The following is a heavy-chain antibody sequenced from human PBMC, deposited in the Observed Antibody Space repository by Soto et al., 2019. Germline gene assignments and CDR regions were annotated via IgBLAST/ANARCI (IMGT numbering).Heavy chain of an antibody. Sequence: QVQLVQSGAEVKKPGSSVKVSCKASGGTFSSYAISWVRQAPGQGLEWMGGIIPIFGTANYAQKFQGRVTITADESTSTSYMDLSRLRSEDTAVYYCARYHGFWLRNHWYFDLWGRGTLVTVSS. D-gene: IGHD5-12*01. CDR1: GGTFSSYA. J-gene: IGHJ2*01. CDR2: IIPIFGTA. CDR3: ARYHGFWLRNHWYFDL. V-gene: IGHV1-69*12.